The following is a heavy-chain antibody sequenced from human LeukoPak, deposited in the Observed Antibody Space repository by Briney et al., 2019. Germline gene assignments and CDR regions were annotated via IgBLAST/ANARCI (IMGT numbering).Heavy chain of an antibody. D-gene: IGHD3-22*01. V-gene: IGHV4-39*07. CDR2: INHSGST. CDR3: ARGRRRRYYYDSSGYHLYRHGAFDI. Sequence: PSGTLSLTCTVSGDSISSGDYNWIWIRQPPGKGLEWIGEINHSGSTNYNPSLKSRVTISVDTSKNQFSLKLSSVTAADTAVYYCARGRRRRYYYDSSGYHLYRHGAFDIWGQGTMVTVSS. CDR1: GDSISSGDYN. J-gene: IGHJ3*02.